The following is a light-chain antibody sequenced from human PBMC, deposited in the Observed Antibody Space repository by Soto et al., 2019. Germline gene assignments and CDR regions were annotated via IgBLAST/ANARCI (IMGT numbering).Light chain of an antibody. CDR3: QQSSSCPLT. Sequence: DIQMTQSPSFVSASVGDRVTITCRASQGISNWLAWYQQKPGKAPKLLIYATSNLQGGVQSRFSGSGSGTDFTLTIGSLQPEDSATYYCQQSSSCPLTFGPGTKVDIK. CDR1: QGISNW. J-gene: IGKJ3*01. V-gene: IGKV1-12*01. CDR2: ATS.